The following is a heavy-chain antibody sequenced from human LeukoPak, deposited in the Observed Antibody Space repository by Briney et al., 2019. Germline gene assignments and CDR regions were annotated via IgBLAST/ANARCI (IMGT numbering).Heavy chain of an antibody. CDR3: ARALDSSSWYGPYYYYYGMDV. V-gene: IGHV3-21*01. D-gene: IGHD6-13*01. CDR2: ISSSSSYI. CDR1: GITFRSYS. J-gene: IGHJ6*02. Sequence: SCADIGITFRSYSMNWVGQAIVKELEWVSSISSSSSYIYYADSVKGRFTISRDNAKNSLYLQMNSLRAEDTAVYYCARALDSSSWYGPYYYYYGMDVWGQGTTVTGSS.